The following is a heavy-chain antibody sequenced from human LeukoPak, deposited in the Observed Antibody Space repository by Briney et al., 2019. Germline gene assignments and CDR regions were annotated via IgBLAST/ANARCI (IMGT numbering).Heavy chain of an antibody. Sequence: SETLSLTCTVSGGSINSYYWSWIRQPPGKGLERIGYIYTNENTNYNPSLKSRVTMSVDTSKNQFSLRLSSVTAADTAVYYCARDRNGYGMDVWGQGTTVTVSS. D-gene: IGHD2-8*01. J-gene: IGHJ6*02. CDR3: ARDRNGYGMDV. CDR1: GGSINSYY. CDR2: IYTNENT. V-gene: IGHV4-4*09.